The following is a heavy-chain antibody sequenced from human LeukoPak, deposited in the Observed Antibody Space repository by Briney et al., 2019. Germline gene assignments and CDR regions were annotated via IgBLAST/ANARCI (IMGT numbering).Heavy chain of an antibody. Sequence: SVKVSCKASGYTFTGYYMHWVRQAPGQELEWMGRIIPIFGIANYAQKFQGRVTITADKSTSTAYMELSSLRSEDTAVYYCARDLTYYYDSSGYYPFDYWGQGTLVTVSS. CDR2: IIPIFGIA. D-gene: IGHD3-22*01. J-gene: IGHJ4*02. CDR1: GYTFTGYY. CDR3: ARDLTYYYDSSGYYPFDY. V-gene: IGHV1-69*04.